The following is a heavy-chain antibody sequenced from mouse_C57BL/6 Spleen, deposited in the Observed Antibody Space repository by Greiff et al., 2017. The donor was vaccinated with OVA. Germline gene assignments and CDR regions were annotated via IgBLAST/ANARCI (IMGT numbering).Heavy chain of an antibody. J-gene: IGHJ3*01. V-gene: IGHV1-50*01. CDR3: ARRSSSFAY. CDR1: GYTFTSYW. CDR2: IDPSDSYT. D-gene: IGHD1-1*01. Sequence: QVQLQQPGAELVKPGASVKLSCKASGYTFTSYWMQWVKQRPGQGLGWIGEIDPSDSYTNYNQKFKGKATLTVDTSSSTAYMQLSSLTSEDSAVYYCARRSSSFAYWGQGTLVTVSA.